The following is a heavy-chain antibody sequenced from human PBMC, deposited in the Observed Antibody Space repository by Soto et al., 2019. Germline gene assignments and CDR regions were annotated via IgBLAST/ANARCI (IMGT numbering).Heavy chain of an antibody. V-gene: IGHV3-23*01. CDR1: GFTFRDYA. Sequence: GGSLRLSCAASGFTFRDYAMSWVRQAPGRGLEWVSGVSNSGSSTYYADSVKGRFTISRDNSKNTLYLQMNSLRAEHTAVYYCAKHSRETTTCCGEDWGQGTRVTVSS. CDR3: AKHSRETTTCCGED. J-gene: IGHJ4*02. CDR2: VSNSGSST. D-gene: IGHD2-2*01.